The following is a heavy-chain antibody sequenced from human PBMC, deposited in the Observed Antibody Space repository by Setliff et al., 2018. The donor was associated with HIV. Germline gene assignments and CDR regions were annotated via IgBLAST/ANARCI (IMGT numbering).Heavy chain of an antibody. J-gene: IGHJ4*03. D-gene: IGHD1-1*01. CDR3: TRDWKHVFDF. V-gene: IGHV1-69*10. CDR1: GGRFRTYA. Sequence: SVKVSCKASGGRFRTYAISWVRQAPGQGLEWMGGIIPMLGTANYARDFQGKVTITADKSTSTAYMELTSLKFEDTAVYYCTRDWKHVFDFWGQGTLVTVSS. CDR2: IIPMLGTA.